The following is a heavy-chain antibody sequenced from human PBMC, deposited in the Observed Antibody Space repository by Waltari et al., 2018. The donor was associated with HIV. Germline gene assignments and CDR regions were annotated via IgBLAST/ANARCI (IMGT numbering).Heavy chain of an antibody. J-gene: IGHJ4*02. V-gene: IGHV3-7*01. D-gene: IGHD1-26*01. CDR3: ARTGTIANSGRFFD. CDR1: GFTFSSYW. CDR2: INQDGREK. Sequence: EVQLVESGGGLVQPGGSLRLSCAASGFTFSSYWMSWVRQAPGKGLEGVANINQDGREKYYVDSVKGRFTISRDNAKNSLSLQMNSLRAEDTAVYYCARTGTIANSGRFFDWGQGTLVTVSS.